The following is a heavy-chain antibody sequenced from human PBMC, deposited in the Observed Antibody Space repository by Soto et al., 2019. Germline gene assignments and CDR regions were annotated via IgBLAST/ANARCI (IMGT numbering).Heavy chain of an antibody. CDR1: GGSITNYY. CDR2: SYYTGTA. J-gene: IGHJ4*02. CDR3: ARENYGDYFDY. D-gene: IGHD4-17*01. Sequence: SETLSLTCTVSGGSITNYYWSWIRQPPGNGLEWLGNSYYTGTADYNPSHKSRVTISLDTSNNQISLTLRSVTAADTAVYYCARENYGDYFDYWGQGTLVTVSS. V-gene: IGHV4-59*01.